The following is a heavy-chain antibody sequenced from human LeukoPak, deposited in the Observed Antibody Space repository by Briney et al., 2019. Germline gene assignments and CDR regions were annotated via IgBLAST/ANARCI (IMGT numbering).Heavy chain of an antibody. CDR1: GGTFSSYA. J-gene: IGHJ4*02. CDR3: ARGGSYRKDFDY. CDR2: IIPIFGTA. D-gene: IGHD1-26*01. V-gene: IGHV1-69*13. Sequence: ASVKVSCKASGGTFSSYAISWARQAPGQGLEWMGGIIPIFGTANYAQKFQGRVTITADESTSTAYMELSSLRSDDTAVYYCARGGSYRKDFDYWGQGTLVTVSS.